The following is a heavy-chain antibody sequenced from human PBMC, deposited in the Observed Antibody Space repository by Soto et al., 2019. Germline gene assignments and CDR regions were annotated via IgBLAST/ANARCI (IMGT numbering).Heavy chain of an antibody. CDR2: IWYDGSNK. D-gene: IGHD6-13*01. CDR1: GFTFSSYG. J-gene: IGHJ4*02. CDR3: EREPNPGYRSSWPDY. Sequence: GGSLRLSCAASGFTFSSYGMHWVRQAPGKGLEWVAVIWYDGSNKYYADSVKGRFTISRDNSKNTLYLQMNSLRAEDTAVYYCEREPNPGYRSSWPDYWGQGTLVTVSS. V-gene: IGHV3-33*01.